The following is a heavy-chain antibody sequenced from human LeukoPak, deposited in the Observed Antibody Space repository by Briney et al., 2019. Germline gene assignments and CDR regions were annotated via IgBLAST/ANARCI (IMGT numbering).Heavy chain of an antibody. Sequence: AGGSLRLSCAASGFTFSSYSMSWVRQAPGKGLEWVANIKQDGSEKYYVDSVKGRFTISRDNAKNSLYLQMNSLRAEDTAVYYCARVRWELPPYDGFDIWGQGTMVTVSS. V-gene: IGHV3-7*01. CDR2: IKQDGSEK. CDR1: GFTFSSYS. CDR3: ARVRWELPPYDGFDI. J-gene: IGHJ3*02. D-gene: IGHD1-26*01.